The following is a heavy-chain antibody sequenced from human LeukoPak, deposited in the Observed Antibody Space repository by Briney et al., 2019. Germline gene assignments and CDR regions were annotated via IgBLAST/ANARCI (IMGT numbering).Heavy chain of an antibody. J-gene: IGHJ4*02. CDR2: IYSGGST. D-gene: IGHD2-2*01. CDR1: GFTVSSNY. CDR3: ARSSRPNYFDY. Sequence: GGSLRLSCAASGFTVSSNYMSWVRQAPGKGLEWVSVIYSGGSTYYADSVKGRFTISRDNSKNTLYLQMNSLRAEDTAVYYRARSSRPNYFDYWGQGTLVTVSS. V-gene: IGHV3-53*01.